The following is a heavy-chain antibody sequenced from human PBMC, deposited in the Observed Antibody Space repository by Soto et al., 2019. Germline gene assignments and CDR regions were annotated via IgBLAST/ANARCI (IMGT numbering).Heavy chain of an antibody. CDR1: GGSFSGYY. Sequence: QVQLQQWGAGLLKPSETLSLTCAVYGGSFSGYYWSWIRQPPGKGLEWIGEINHSGSTNYNPSLKSRVTISVDTSKNQFSLKLSSVTAADTAVYYCASRRKEQYYYGSGSYYRPYYYGMDVWGQGTTVTVSS. V-gene: IGHV4-34*01. CDR3: ASRRKEQYYYGSGSYYRPYYYGMDV. D-gene: IGHD3-10*01. J-gene: IGHJ6*02. CDR2: INHSGST.